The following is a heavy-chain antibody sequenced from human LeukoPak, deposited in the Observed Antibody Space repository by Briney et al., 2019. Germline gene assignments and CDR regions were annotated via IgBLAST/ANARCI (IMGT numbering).Heavy chain of an antibody. Sequence: GRSLRLSCVASGFPFSSYGMHWVRQAPGKGLEWVALVSFDGSNKYYADSVKGRFTISRDNSKNTLYLQMSSLRPEDTAVYYCAKGTGYSSSWTSYTADYWGQGTLVTVSS. CDR3: AKGTGYSSSWTSYTADY. D-gene: IGHD6-13*01. V-gene: IGHV3-30*18. J-gene: IGHJ4*02. CDR1: GFPFSSYG. CDR2: VSFDGSNK.